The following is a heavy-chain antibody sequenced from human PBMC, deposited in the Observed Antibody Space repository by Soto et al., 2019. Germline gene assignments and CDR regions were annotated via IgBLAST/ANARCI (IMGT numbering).Heavy chain of an antibody. CDR2: INPNSGGT. D-gene: IGHD3-10*01. CDR3: ARVHYYGSGSYYNEDYYYMDV. CDR1: GYTFTGYY. J-gene: IGHJ6*03. V-gene: IGHV1-2*04. Sequence: ASVKVSCKASGYTFTGYYMHWVRQAPGQGPEWMGWINPNSGGTNYAQKFQGWVTMTRDTSISTAYMELSRLRSDDTAVYYCARVHYYGSGSYYNEDYYYMDVWGKGTTVTVSS.